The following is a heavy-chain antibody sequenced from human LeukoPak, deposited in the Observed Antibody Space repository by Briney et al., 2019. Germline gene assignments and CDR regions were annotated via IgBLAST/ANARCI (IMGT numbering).Heavy chain of an antibody. D-gene: IGHD3-22*01. CDR3: ARGGGYYDSSGYYYEKD. Sequence: PGGSLRLSCAASGFIFRSYAMSWVRQAPGKGLEWVSAISGSGGDTYYADSVKGRFTISRDNSKNTLYLQMNSLRAEDTAVYYCARGGGYYDSSGYYYEKDWGQGTLVTVSS. CDR1: GFIFRSYA. CDR2: ISGSGGDT. J-gene: IGHJ4*02. V-gene: IGHV3-23*01.